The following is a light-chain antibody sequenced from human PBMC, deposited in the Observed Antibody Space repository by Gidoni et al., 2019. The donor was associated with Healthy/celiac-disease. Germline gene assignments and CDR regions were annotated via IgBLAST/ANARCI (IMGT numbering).Light chain of an antibody. CDR3: QQYYSTPPT. CDR1: QSVLYSSNNKNY. Sequence: DIVMTQSPDSLAVSLGERATINCKSSQSVLYSSNNKNYLAWYQQKPGQPPKLLIYWASTRESGVPDRFSGSGSGTDFTLTISSLQAEDVAVYSCQQYYSTPPTFXGXTKVEIK. V-gene: IGKV4-1*01. J-gene: IGKJ4*01. CDR2: WAS.